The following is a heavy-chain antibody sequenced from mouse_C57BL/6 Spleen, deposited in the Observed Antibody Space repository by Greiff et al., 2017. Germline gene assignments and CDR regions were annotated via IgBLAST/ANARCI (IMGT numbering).Heavy chain of an antibody. CDR1: GYTFTSYW. D-gene: IGHD2-1*01. CDR3: ARRDYGNYGWYFDV. J-gene: IGHJ1*03. Sequence: QVHVKQPGAELVMPGASVKLSCKASGYTFTSYWMHWVKQRPGQGLEWIGEIDPSDSYTNYNQKFKGKSTLTVDKSSSTAYMQLSSLTSEDSAVYYCARRDYGNYGWYFDVWGTGTTVTVSS. V-gene: IGHV1-69*01. CDR2: IDPSDSYT.